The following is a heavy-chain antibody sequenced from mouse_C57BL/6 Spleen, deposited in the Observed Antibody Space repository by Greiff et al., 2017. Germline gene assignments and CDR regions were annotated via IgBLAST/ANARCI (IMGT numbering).Heavy chain of an antibody. Sequence: AQLQHSGPELLNLGLPGSIPSKVLAYAFRSTWRDAVKQRPGKGLEWIGRIYRGDGDTNYNRKFKGKATLTADKSSSTAYMQLSSLTSEDSAVYFCARFGKSYWGQGTTLTVSS. D-gene: IGHD2-1*01. CDR3: ARFGKSY. CDR1: AYAFRSTW. CDR2: IYRGDGDT. V-gene: IGHV1-82*01. J-gene: IGHJ2*01.